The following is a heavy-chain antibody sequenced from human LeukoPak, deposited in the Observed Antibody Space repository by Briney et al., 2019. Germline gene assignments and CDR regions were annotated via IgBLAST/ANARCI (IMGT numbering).Heavy chain of an antibody. CDR1: GFTFSTYW. J-gene: IGHJ4*02. Sequence: GGSLRLSCAASGFTFSTYWMSWVRQAPGKGLVWVANIKQDGSEKYYVDSVRGRFTISRDNAKNALSLQMNSLRAEDTAVYYCVRRGLVYRSGWYDYWGQGILVSVSS. D-gene: IGHD6-19*01. CDR2: IKQDGSEK. V-gene: IGHV3-7*01. CDR3: VRRGLVYRSGWYDY.